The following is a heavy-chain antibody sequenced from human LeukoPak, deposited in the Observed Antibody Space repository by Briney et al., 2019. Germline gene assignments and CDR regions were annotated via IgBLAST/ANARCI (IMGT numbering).Heavy chain of an antibody. CDR3: VRDGGAGFDY. J-gene: IGHJ4*02. CDR1: GFIFSGYG. V-gene: IGHV3-33*01. Sequence: PGGSLRLSCAASGFIFSGYGMRWVRQAPGKGLEWVAVIWYDGSNKYYADSVKGRFTISRDDSKNTLYLQMDSLRAEDTAVYCCVRDGGAGFDYWGQGTLVTVSS. CDR2: IWYDGSNK. D-gene: IGHD1-14*01.